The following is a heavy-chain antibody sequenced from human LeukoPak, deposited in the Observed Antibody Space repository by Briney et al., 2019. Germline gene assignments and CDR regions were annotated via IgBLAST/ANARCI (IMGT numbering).Heavy chain of an antibody. CDR3: ARHGLGGGCSGGSCYILDY. D-gene: IGHD2-15*01. V-gene: IGHV4-61*05. CDR1: GASVSSIGYY. CDR2: IYYGGST. Sequence: SETLSLTCGVSGASVSSIGYYWSWIRQPPGKGLEWIGYIYYGGSTNYNPSLKSRVTISVDKSKNQFSLKLSSVTAADTAVYYCARHGLGGGCSGGSCYILDYWGQGTLVTVSS. J-gene: IGHJ4*02.